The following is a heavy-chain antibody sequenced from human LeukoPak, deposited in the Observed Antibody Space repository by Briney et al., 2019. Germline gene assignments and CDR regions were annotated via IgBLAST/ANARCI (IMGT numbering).Heavy chain of an antibody. J-gene: IGHJ3*02. CDR2: INSDGSNT. D-gene: IGHD1-1*01. Sequence: GGSLRLSCAASGFTFSSYWMHWVRQVPGKGLVWVSRINSDGSNTRYADSVKGRFTISRDNAKNTLYLQMNSLRAEDTAAYYCAKDLANWNDRGTFDIWGQGTMVTVSS. CDR1: GFTFSSYW. CDR3: AKDLANWNDRGTFDI. V-gene: IGHV3-74*01.